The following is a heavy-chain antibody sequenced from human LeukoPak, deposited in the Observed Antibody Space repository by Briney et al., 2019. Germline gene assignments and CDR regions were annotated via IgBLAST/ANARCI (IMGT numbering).Heavy chain of an antibody. Sequence: PSETLSLTCTVFGDSITYYYWNWVRQSRAKGLEGMGYIHHNGFINYNLSLKSRVTISLDRSRNQFSLKMTSVTAADTAVYYCARRGTQRKGWNWLDPWGQGILVTVPS. J-gene: IGHJ5*02. D-gene: IGHD3-16*01. CDR2: IHHNGFI. CDR3: ARRGTQRKGWNWLDP. CDR1: GDSITYYY. V-gene: IGHV4-59*08.